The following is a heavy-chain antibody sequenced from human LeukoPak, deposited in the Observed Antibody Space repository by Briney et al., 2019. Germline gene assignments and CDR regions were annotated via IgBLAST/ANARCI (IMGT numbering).Heavy chain of an antibody. Sequence: SETLSLTCAVYGGSFSGYYWSWIRQPPGKGLEWIGEINHSGSTNYNPSLKSRVTISVDTSKNQFSLKLSSVTAADTAVYYCASRAGSSWYRRDYFDYWGQGTLVTVSS. CDR2: INHSGST. J-gene: IGHJ4*02. V-gene: IGHV4-34*01. CDR3: ASRAGSSWYRRDYFDY. CDR1: GGSFSGYY. D-gene: IGHD6-13*01.